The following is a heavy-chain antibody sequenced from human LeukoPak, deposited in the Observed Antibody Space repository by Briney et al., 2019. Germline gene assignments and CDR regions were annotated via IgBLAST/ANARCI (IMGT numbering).Heavy chain of an antibody. Sequence: GGSLRLSCAASGFTLSSYSMNWVRQAPGKGLEWVSYISSSSSTIYYADSVKGRFTISRDNAKNTLYLQMNSLRAEDTAVYYCAMFSYVSGTTISWGQGTLVTVSS. V-gene: IGHV3-48*04. CDR3: AMFSYVSGTTIS. CDR2: ISSSSSTI. J-gene: IGHJ4*02. D-gene: IGHD1-20*01. CDR1: GFTLSSYS.